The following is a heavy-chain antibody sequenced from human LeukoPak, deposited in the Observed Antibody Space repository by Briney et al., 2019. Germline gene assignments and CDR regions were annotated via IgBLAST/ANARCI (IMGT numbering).Heavy chain of an antibody. CDR1: GFTFSSYT. CDR3: AKVPTYYNILTGFPFDI. CDR2: LRGRDGST. J-gene: IGHJ3*02. V-gene: IGHV3-23*01. Sequence: GGSLRLSCAGSGFTFSSYTTSWVRQAPGKGLEWVSSLRGRDGSTYYADSVKGRFTISRDNSKNTLYLQMNSLRAEDTAVYYCAKVPTYYNILTGFPFDIWGQGTMVTVSS. D-gene: IGHD3-9*01.